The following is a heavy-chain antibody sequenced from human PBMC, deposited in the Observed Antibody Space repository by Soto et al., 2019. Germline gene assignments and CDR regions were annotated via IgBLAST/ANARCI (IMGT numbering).Heavy chain of an antibody. V-gene: IGHV4-39*01. Sequence: NPSETLSLTCTVSGGSISSSSYYWGWIRQPPGKGLEWIGSIYYSGSTYYKPSLKSRVNISVDTSKNHFSLKLSSVTAADTAVYYFARHYRDYYGSGSYFRTDYWGQGTLVTVSS. CDR1: GGSISSSSYY. CDR3: ARHYRDYYGSGSYFRTDY. CDR2: IYYSGST. J-gene: IGHJ4*02. D-gene: IGHD3-10*01.